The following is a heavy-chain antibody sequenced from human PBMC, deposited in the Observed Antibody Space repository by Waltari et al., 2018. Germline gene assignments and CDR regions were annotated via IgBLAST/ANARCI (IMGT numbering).Heavy chain of an antibody. Sequence: QVQLVQSGAEVKKPGASVKVSCKASGYIFTGYYVPWVRQAPGQGLEWMGWINPNSGGTNYAQMFQGRVTITRDTSISTVYMELSRLSPDDTAVYYCARETPWFDPWGQGTLVTVSS. V-gene: IGHV1-2*02. J-gene: IGHJ5*02. CDR2: INPNSGGT. CDR3: ARETPWFDP. CDR1: GYIFTGYY.